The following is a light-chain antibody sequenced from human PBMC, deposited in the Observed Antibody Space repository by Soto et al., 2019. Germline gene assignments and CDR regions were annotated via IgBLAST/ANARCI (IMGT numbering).Light chain of an antibody. CDR2: DVT. V-gene: IGLV2-14*03. CDR1: SSDVGGFIH. CDR3: SSFASGSVA. J-gene: IGLJ2*01. Sequence: QSALTQPASVSGSPGQSITVSCTGTSSDVGGFIHVSWYQQHPGKAPKLVIYDVTNQPSGLSNRFSGSKSGNTASLTISGLQAEDEADYYCSSFASGSVAFGGGTKLTVL.